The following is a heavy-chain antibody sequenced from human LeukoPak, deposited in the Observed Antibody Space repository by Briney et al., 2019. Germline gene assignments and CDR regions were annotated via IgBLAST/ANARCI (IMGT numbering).Heavy chain of an antibody. Sequence: GGSLRLSCAASGFTFSSYWMSWVRQAPGKGLEWVANIKQDGSEKYYVDSVKGRFTISRDNAKNTLYLQMNSLRVEDTAVHYCGRGELPAAVDSWGQGTLVTVSS. J-gene: IGHJ4*02. CDR2: IKQDGSEK. D-gene: IGHD2-2*01. CDR1: GFTFSSYW. V-gene: IGHV3-7*01. CDR3: GRGELPAAVDS.